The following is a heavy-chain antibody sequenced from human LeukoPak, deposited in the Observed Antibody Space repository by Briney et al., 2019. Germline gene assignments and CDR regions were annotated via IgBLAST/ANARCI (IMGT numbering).Heavy chain of an antibody. V-gene: IGHV3-30*02. CDR3: AREATMVRGVRYYFDY. CDR2: IRYDGSNK. J-gene: IGHJ4*02. Sequence: GGSLRLSCAASGFTFSSYGMHWVRQAPGKGLEWVAFIRYDGSNKYYADSVKGRFTISRDNSKNTLYLQMNSLRAEDTAVYYCAREATMVRGVRYYFDYWGQGTLVTVSS. D-gene: IGHD3-10*01. CDR1: GFTFSSYG.